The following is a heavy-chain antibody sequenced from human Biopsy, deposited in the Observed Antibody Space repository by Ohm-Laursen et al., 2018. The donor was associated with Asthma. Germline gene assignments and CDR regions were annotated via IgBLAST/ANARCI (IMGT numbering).Heavy chain of an antibody. V-gene: IGHV3-30*19. CDR3: ARGKTWGRSYYFDY. Sequence: SLRLSCSASGFTFSSSGMHWVRQAPGKGLEWVAGVFFDGSNKYYADSVKGRFTISRDNSKDTLYLQVNSLRGDDTAVYYCARGKTWGRSYYFDYWGQGTLVTVSS. CDR2: VFFDGSNK. D-gene: IGHD6-6*01. CDR1: GFTFSSSG. J-gene: IGHJ4*02.